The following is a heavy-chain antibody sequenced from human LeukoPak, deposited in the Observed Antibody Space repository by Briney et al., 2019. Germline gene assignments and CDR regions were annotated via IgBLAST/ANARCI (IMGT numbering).Heavy chain of an antibody. CDR2: IYYRGNT. J-gene: IGHJ5*02. CDR3: ARGPSYRNGWGWFWP. Sequence: SETLSLTCTVSGGSISSGAFYWSWIRQPPGKGLEWIGYIYYRGNTSYNPSLRSRLTISVDTSKNQFSLKLNSLTVADTALYYCARGPSYRNGWGWFWPWGQGAPVSV. V-gene: IGHV4-30-4*01. CDR1: GGSISSGAFY. D-gene: IGHD6-19*01.